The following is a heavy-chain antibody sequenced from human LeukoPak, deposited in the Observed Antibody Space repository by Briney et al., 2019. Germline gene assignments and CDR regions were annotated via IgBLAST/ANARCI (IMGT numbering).Heavy chain of an antibody. CDR3: AKWLSTWFDP. CDR2: INHSGST. Sequence: SETLSLTCAVYGGSFSGYYWSWIRQPPGKGLEWIGEINHSGSTNYNPSLKSRVTISVDTSKNQFSLKLSSVTAADTAVYYCAKWLSTWFDPWGQGTLVTVSS. V-gene: IGHV4-34*01. J-gene: IGHJ5*02. D-gene: IGHD5-12*01. CDR1: GGSFSGYY.